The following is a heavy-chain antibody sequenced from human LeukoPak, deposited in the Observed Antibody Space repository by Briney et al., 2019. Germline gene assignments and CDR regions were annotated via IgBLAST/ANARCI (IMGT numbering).Heavy chain of an antibody. Sequence: GGSLRLSCAASGFTFSAYHINWVRQAPGKGLEWISYISTTGTTIHYADSVKGRFAISRDNAKSSLYLQMNSLRNEDTAVYYCARVWQDYSGVDYWGQGTLVTVSS. V-gene: IGHV3-48*02. D-gene: IGHD2-21*01. CDR1: GFTFSAYH. J-gene: IGHJ4*02. CDR2: ISTTGTTI. CDR3: ARVWQDYSGVDY.